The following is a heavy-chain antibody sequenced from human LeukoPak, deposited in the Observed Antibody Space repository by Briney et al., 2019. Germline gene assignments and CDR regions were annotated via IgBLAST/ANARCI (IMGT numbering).Heavy chain of an antibody. Sequence: PGGSLRLSCAAPGFTFSSYAMHWVRQAPGKGLEWVAVISYDGSNKYYADSVKGRFTISRDNSKNTLYLQMNSLRAEDTAVYYCARDTEGKSYYYYYYMDVWGKGTTVTVSS. D-gene: IGHD4-23*01. V-gene: IGHV3-30-3*01. J-gene: IGHJ6*03. CDR3: ARDTEGKSYYYYYYMDV. CDR1: GFTFSSYA. CDR2: ISYDGSNK.